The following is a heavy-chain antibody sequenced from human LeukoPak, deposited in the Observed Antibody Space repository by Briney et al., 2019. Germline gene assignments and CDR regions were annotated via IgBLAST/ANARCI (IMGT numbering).Heavy chain of an antibody. CDR3: AKEATGVWFGELSTFDY. D-gene: IGHD3-10*01. CDR1: GFTFSNYE. Sequence: GGSLRLSCAASGFTFSNYEMNWVRQAPGKGLEWVSYISSSGSTIYYADSVKGRFIISRDNSKSTLYLQMSSLRAEDTAVYYCAKEATGVWFGELSTFDYWGQGTLVTVSS. J-gene: IGHJ4*02. V-gene: IGHV3-48*03. CDR2: ISSSGSTI.